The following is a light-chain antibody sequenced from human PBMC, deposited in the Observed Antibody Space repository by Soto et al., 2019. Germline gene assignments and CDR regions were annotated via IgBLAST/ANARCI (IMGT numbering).Light chain of an antibody. CDR3: AAWDDSLNGYV. V-gene: IGLV1-44*01. CDR2: SND. CDR1: SSNIGSNS. Sequence: QSVLTQPPSASGTPGQRVTISCSGSSSNIGSNSVNWYQQLPGTAPKLLIYSNDRRPSGVPDRFSGSKSGTSASLAISGLHFEDEADYYCAAWDDSLNGYVFGTGTKVTVL. J-gene: IGLJ1*01.